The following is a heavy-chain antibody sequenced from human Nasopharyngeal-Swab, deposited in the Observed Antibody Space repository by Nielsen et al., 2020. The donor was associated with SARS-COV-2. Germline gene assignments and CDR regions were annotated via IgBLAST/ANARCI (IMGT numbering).Heavy chain of an antibody. Sequence: GESLKISCAASGFTFSSYGMHWVRQAPGKGLEWVAVISYDGSNKYYADSVKGRFTISRDNSKNTLYLQMNSLRVEDTAVYYCAKSRGGSYYDAFDIWGQGTMVTVSS. CDR1: GFTFSSYG. J-gene: IGHJ3*02. CDR3: AKSRGGSYYDAFDI. D-gene: IGHD1-26*01. CDR2: ISYDGSNK. V-gene: IGHV3-30*18.